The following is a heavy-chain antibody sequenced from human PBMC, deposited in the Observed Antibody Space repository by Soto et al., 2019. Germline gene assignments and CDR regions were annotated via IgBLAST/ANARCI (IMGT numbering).Heavy chain of an antibody. D-gene: IGHD2-2*01. J-gene: IGHJ6*03. Sequence: GASVKVSCKVSGYTITELSMHWVRQAPGKGLEWMGGFDPEDGETIYAQKFQGRVTMTEDTSTDTAYMELSSLRSEDTAVYYCATALRNHYQTEQYPSYYSRDAWGKGPRVPASS. CDR3: ATALRNHYQTEQYPSYYSRDA. CDR2: FDPEDGET. CDR1: GYTITELS. V-gene: IGHV1-24*01.